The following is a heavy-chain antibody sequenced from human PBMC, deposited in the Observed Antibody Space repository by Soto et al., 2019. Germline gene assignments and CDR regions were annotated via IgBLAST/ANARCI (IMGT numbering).Heavy chain of an antibody. J-gene: IGHJ4*02. D-gene: IGHD5-12*01. Sequence: SEPLSLTCTVSDGSVSSGSYYWTWIRQPPGKGLEWIGYIYSSGSTLYNPSLKSRVIISVDTSMNQFSLKLSSVTAADTAVYYCARDSLALFDSWGQGTLVTVSS. V-gene: IGHV4-61*01. CDR1: DGSVSSGSYY. CDR3: ARDSLALFDS. CDR2: IYSSGST.